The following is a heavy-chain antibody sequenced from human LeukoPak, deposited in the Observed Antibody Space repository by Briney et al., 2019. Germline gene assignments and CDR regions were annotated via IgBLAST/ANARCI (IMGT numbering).Heavy chain of an antibody. V-gene: IGHV3-21*01. Sequence: PGGSLRLSCAASGFTFSSYWMSWVRQAPGKGLEWVSSISSSSTYIYYADSVQGRCTISRDNAKNPLSLQMNSLRAEDTAVYFCAREMYGDYGFDYWGQGTLVTVSS. CDR2: ISSSSTYI. CDR3: AREMYGDYGFDY. J-gene: IGHJ4*02. D-gene: IGHD4-17*01. CDR1: GFTFSSYW.